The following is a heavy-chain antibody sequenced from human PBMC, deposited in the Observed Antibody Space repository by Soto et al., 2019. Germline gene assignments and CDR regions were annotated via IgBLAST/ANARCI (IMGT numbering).Heavy chain of an antibody. CDR1: GGSFSGYY. V-gene: IGHV4-34*01. CDR2: INHSGST. CDR3: ARSERQWLRLDFDY. D-gene: IGHD5-12*01. Sequence: SETLSLTCAVYGGSFSGYYWNWIRQPPGKGLEWIGEINHSGSTNYNPSLKSRVTISVDTSKNQFSLKLSSVTAADTAVYYCARSERQWLRLDFDYWGQGTLVTVSS. J-gene: IGHJ4*02.